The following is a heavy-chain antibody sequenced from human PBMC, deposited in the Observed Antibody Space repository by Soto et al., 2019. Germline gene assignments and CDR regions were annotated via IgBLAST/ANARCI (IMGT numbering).Heavy chain of an antibody. CDR3: AKAGYDILAGYYYYYMDV. J-gene: IGHJ6*03. CDR2: ISGSGGST. V-gene: IGHV3-23*01. D-gene: IGHD3-9*01. Sequence: GGSLRLSCAASGFTFSSYAMSWVRQAPGKGLEWVSAISGSGGSTYYADSVKGRFTISRDNSKNTLYLQMNSLRAEDTAVYYCAKAGYDILAGYYYYYMDVWGKGTTVTVSS. CDR1: GFTFSSYA.